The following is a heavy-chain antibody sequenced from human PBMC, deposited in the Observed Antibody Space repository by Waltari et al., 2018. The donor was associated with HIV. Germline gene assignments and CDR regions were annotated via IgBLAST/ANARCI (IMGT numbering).Heavy chain of an antibody. CDR1: GHTFSTAW. CDR2: LKSKTDGGTI. V-gene: IGHV3-15*01. J-gene: IGHJ1*01. CDR3: TTWQGGSY. Sequence: EVQVVESGGGLVKPGGSLRLSCVVSGHTFSTAWMIWVRQAPGKGLEWVGRLKSKTDGGTIDYGAAVEGRFTLSRDDSKNTFYLQMNSLRTEDTAVYYCTTWQGGSYWGRGTLVTVSS. D-gene: IGHD3-10*01.